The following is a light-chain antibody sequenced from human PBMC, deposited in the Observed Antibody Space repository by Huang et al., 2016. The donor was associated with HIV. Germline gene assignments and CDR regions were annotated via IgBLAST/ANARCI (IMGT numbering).Light chain of an antibody. CDR2: KAS. V-gene: IGKV1-5*03. CDR1: QSISSW. Sequence: DIQMTQSPSTLSASVGDRVTITCRASQSISSWLAWYQQKSGKAPKLLIYKASSLERGVPSRFSGSVSGTEFTLTSSSLQPDDFGTYYCQQYNSYSGYTFGQGTKLEIK. CDR3: QQYNSYSGYT. J-gene: IGKJ2*01.